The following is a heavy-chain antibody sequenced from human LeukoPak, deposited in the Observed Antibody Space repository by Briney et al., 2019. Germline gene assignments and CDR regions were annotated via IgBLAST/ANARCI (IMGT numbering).Heavy chain of an antibody. CDR1: GFTFSSYG. CDR2: ISYDGSNK. Sequence: GGSLRLSCAASGFTFSSYGMHWVRQAPGKGLEWVAVISYDGSNKYYADSVKGRLTISRDNSKNTLYLQMNSLRAEDTAVYYCARVRCSSTSCYSYYYYYGMDVWGQGTTVTVSS. V-gene: IGHV3-30*03. D-gene: IGHD2-2*01. J-gene: IGHJ6*02. CDR3: ARVRCSSTSCYSYYYYYGMDV.